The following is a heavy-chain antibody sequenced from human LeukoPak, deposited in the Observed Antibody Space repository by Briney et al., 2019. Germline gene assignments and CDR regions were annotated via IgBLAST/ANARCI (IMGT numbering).Heavy chain of an antibody. CDR1: GGSISSYY. Sequence: PSETLSLTCTVSGGSISSYYWSWIRQPPGKGLEWIGEINHSGSTNYNPSLKSRVTISVDTSKDQFSLRLNSATAADTATYYCARYGSGWAPYFDNWGQGTLVTVSS. CDR3: ARYGSGWAPYFDN. V-gene: IGHV4-34*01. J-gene: IGHJ4*02. D-gene: IGHD6-19*01. CDR2: INHSGST.